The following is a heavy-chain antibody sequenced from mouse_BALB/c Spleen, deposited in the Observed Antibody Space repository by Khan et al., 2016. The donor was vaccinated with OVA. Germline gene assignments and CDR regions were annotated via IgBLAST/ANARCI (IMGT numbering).Heavy chain of an antibody. J-gene: IGHJ2*01. CDR1: GYSINSGYG. Sequence: EVQLQESGPGLVKPSQSLYLTCTVTGYSINSGYGWNWIRQFPGNKLEWMGYISYSGSTTYNPSLNSRISITRDTSTNQYFLQLNAVTTEDTATYYCARTARIKYWSQGTTLTGSS. D-gene: IGHD1-2*01. V-gene: IGHV3-2*02. CDR2: ISYSGST. CDR3: ARTARIKY.